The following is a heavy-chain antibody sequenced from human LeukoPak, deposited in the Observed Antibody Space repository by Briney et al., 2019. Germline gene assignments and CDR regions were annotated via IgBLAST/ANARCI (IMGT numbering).Heavy chain of an antibody. V-gene: IGHV4-34*01. Sequence: SETLSLTCAVSGLTFSGYYWSWIRQPPGKGLEWIGEINHSGSTNYNPCHKSRVTRSVDTSKNQCYLKLSSVTAADTAVYCCARGYCSSTSCYNSYYYYYFMDVWVKGTTVSVSS. D-gene: IGHD2-2*02. CDR3: ARGYCSSTSCYNSYYYYYFMDV. J-gene: IGHJ6*03. CDR1: GLTFSGYY. CDR2: INHSGST.